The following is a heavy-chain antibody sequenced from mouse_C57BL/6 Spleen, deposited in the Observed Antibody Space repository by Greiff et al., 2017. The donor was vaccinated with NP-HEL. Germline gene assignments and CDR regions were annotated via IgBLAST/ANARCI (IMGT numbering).Heavy chain of an antibody. CDR2: ISDGGSYT. CDR1: GFTFSSYA. Sequence: EVKLMESGGGLVKPGGSLKLSCAASGFTFSSYAMSWVRQTPEKRLEWVATISDGGSYTYYPDNVKGRFTISRDNAKNNLYLQMSHLKSEDTAMYYCARLLYYAMDYWGQGTSVTVSS. V-gene: IGHV5-4*03. J-gene: IGHJ4*01. CDR3: ARLLYYAMDY.